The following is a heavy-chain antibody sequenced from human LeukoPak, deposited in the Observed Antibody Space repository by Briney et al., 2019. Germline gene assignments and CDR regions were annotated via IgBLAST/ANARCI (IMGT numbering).Heavy chain of an antibody. CDR2: IYYSGST. CDR3: ARSRGPIAVAGPIDY. CDR1: GGSISSSSYY. D-gene: IGHD6-19*01. J-gene: IGHJ4*02. Sequence: SETPSLTCTVSGGSISSSSYYWGWLRQPPGKGLEWIGSIYYSGSTYYNPSLKSRVTISVDTSKNQFSLKLSSVTAADTAVYYCARSRGPIAVAGPIDYWGQGTLVTVSS. V-gene: IGHV4-39*07.